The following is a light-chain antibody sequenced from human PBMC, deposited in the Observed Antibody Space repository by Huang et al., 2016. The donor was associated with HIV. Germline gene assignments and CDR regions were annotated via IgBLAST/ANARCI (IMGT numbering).Light chain of an antibody. J-gene: IGKJ2*01. V-gene: IGKV4-1*01. Sequence: DIVMTQSPDSLAVSLGERATVNCKSSQTLLFTSNNKNYLAWYQQKPGHPPKLLIYWASTRESGVPDRFIGSGSGTDFTLTISRLHPEDVAVYYCQQYYTSPYTVGQGTKLEIK. CDR3: QQYYTSPYT. CDR2: WAS. CDR1: QTLLFTSNNKNY.